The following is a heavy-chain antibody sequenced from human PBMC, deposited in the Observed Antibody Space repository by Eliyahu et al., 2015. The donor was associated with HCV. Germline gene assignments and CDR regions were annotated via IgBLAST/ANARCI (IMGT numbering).Heavy chain of an antibody. V-gene: IGHV4-34*01. CDR2: INHSGST. J-gene: IGHJ3*02. D-gene: IGHD3-22*01. Sequence: YYWSWIRQPPGKGLEWIGEINHSGSTNYNPSLKSRVTISVDTSKNQFSLKLSSVTAADTAVYYCARRLDMIVVVSDAFDIWGQGTMVTVSS. CDR1: YY. CDR3: ARRLDMIVVVSDAFDI.